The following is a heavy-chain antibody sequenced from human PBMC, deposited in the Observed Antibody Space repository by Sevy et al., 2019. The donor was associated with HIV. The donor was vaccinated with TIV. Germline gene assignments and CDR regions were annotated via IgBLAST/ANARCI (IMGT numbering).Heavy chain of an antibody. V-gene: IGHV4-59*01. D-gene: IGHD3-22*01. J-gene: IGHJ3*02. Sequence: SETLSLTCTVSGGSIGRYYWSWIRQSPGRGLEWIGYIYYDGRTDYNSSLKSRVTISLDTSKNQFSLSLNSVTAADMAVYYCARDAGNYHDSSNYYYVYAFDIWGQGTLVTVSS. CDR3: ARDAGNYHDSSNYYYVYAFDI. CDR2: IYYDGRT. CDR1: GGSIGRYY.